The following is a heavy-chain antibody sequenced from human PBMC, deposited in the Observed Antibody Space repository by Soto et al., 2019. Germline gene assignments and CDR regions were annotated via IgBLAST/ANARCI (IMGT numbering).Heavy chain of an antibody. CDR1: GASISSPTYY. Sequence: SETLSLTCTVSGASISSPTYYWGWIRQSPGKGLEWIGSIYYSGTTHYSPSLKSRVTLSIDTSKMHFSLSLTSVTAADTAIYYCVRHPNRPLLRADWGQGTLVPGSS. CDR2: IYYSGTT. V-gene: IGHV4-39*01. D-gene: IGHD2-21*02. J-gene: IGHJ1*01. CDR3: VRHPNRPLLRAD.